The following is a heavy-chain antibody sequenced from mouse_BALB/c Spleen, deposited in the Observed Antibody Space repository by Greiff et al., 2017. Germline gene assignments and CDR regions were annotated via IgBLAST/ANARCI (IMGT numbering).Heavy chain of an antibody. CDR1: GFTFSSFG. J-gene: IGHJ4*01. D-gene: IGHD2-4*01. Sequence: EVQRVESGGGLVQPGGSRKLSCAASGFTFSSFGMHWVRQAPEKGLEWVAYISSGSSTIYYADTVKGRFTISRDNPKNTLFLQMTSLRSEDTAMYYCARTSLIYYDYDYAMDYWGQGTSVTVSS. V-gene: IGHV5-17*02. CDR3: ARTSLIYYDYDYAMDY. CDR2: ISSGSSTI.